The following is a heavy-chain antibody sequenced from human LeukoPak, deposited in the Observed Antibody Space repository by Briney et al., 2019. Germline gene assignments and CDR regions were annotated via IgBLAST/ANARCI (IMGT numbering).Heavy chain of an antibody. V-gene: IGHV1-2*06. Sequence: ASVKVSCKTSGYTFIDYWIHWVRQAPGQGLEWMGRININSGGINYAQKFQGRVTMTRATSISTAYMEQSRLRFDDTAVYYCARDRDGGVGTMDYWGQGTLVPVSS. CDR1: GYTFIDYW. J-gene: IGHJ4*02. CDR3: ARDRDGGVGTMDY. D-gene: IGHD3-3*01. CDR2: ININSGGI.